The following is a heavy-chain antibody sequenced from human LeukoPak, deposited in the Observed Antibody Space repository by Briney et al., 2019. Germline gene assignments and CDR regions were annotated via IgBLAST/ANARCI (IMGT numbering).Heavy chain of an antibody. D-gene: IGHD1-26*01. CDR2: INPNSGGT. CDR3: ARQRGSGSSDAFDI. CDR1: GYTFTGYY. Sequence: ASVKVSCKASGYTFTGYYMHWVRQAPGQGLEWMGWINPNSGGTNYAQRFQGRVTMTRDKSISTAYLQWSSLKASDTAMYYCARQRGSGSSDAFDIWGQGTMVTVSS. V-gene: IGHV1-2*02. J-gene: IGHJ3*02.